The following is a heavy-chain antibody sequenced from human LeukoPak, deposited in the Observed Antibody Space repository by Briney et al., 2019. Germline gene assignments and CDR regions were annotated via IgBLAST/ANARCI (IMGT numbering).Heavy chain of an antibody. CDR3: ARDGYDILTGYHPWYYGMDV. J-gene: IGHJ6*04. CDR2: IWYDGSNK. V-gene: IGHV3-33*01. CDR1: GFTFSSYG. D-gene: IGHD3-9*01. Sequence: PGGSLRLSCAASGFTFSSYGMHWVRQAPGKGLECVAVIWYDGSNKYYADSVKGRFTISSDNSKNTLYLQMNSLRAEDTAVYYCARDGYDILTGYHPWYYGMDVWGKGTTVTVSS.